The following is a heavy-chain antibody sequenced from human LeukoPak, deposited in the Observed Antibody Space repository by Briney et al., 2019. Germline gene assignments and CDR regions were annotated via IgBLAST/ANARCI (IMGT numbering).Heavy chain of an antibody. D-gene: IGHD3-10*01. Sequence: GGSLRLSCAASAFTFSSFWMSWVRQAPGKGLEWVANINQDGSETYCVDSVKGRFTISRDNAKNSLYLQMSSLRAEDTAVYYCARVFSGSYSWGQGTQVTVSS. J-gene: IGHJ4*02. CDR3: ARVFSGSYS. CDR2: INQDGSET. V-gene: IGHV3-7*04. CDR1: AFTFSSFW.